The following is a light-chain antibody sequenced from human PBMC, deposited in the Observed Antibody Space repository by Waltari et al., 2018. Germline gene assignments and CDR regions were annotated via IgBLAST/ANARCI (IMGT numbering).Light chain of an antibody. CDR1: QSVSNN. CDR3: QQYNTWPPST. V-gene: IGKV3-15*01. Sequence: ELVMTPSPAALSVSPGERATLSCRASQSVSNNLAWYQHKPGQPPRLLISGATTRATGVPARFSGSGSGTEFTLTISSLQSEDSAIYFCQQYNTWPPSTFGQGTKLEIK. J-gene: IGKJ2*02. CDR2: GAT.